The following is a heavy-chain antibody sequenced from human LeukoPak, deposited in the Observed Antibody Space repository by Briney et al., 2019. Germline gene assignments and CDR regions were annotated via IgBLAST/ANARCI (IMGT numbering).Heavy chain of an antibody. CDR2: INHSGNT. J-gene: IGHJ6*03. Sequence: PSETLSLSCGISGGSFSDYHWTWIRQPPGKGLEWIGEINHSGNTNYNPSLKSRVTISVDTSKNQFSLSLTSVIAADAAVYYCARTILVVPTSYSYFYHMDVWGKGTTVTVSS. V-gene: IGHV4-34*01. CDR3: ARTILVVPTSYSYFYHMDV. D-gene: IGHD2-21*01. CDR1: GGSFSDYH.